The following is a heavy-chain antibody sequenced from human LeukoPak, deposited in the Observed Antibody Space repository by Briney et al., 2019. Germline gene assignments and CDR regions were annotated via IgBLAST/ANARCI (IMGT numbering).Heavy chain of an antibody. CDR2: IYYSGST. J-gene: IGHJ5*02. D-gene: IGHD7-27*01. CDR1: GGSISSGGYY. V-gene: IGHV4-31*03. CDR3: ARILGSKGGHWFDH. Sequence: PSQTLSLTCTFSGGSISSGGYYWSWIRQHPGEGLEWIGYIYYSGSTYYSPSLKSRVTISVDTSKKQFSLKLRSVTAADTAVYYCARILGSKGGHWFDHWGQGILVTVSS.